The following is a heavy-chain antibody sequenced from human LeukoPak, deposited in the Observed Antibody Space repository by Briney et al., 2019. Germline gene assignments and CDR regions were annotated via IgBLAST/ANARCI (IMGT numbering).Heavy chain of an antibody. D-gene: IGHD3-10*01. CDR3: AREYRGVIIKPFDY. J-gene: IGHJ4*02. V-gene: IGHV4-34*01. CDR1: GGSFSGYY. CDR2: INNSGST. Sequence: PSETLSLTCAVYGGSFSGYYWSWIRQPPGKGLEWIGEINNSGSTNYNPSLKSRVTISVDTSKNQFSLKLSSVTAADTAVYYCAREYRGVIIKPFDYWGQGTLVTVSS.